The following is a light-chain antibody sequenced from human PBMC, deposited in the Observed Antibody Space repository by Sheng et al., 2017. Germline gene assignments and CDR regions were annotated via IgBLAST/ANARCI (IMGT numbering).Light chain of an antibody. CDR1: QGIANS. CDR2: GAS. CDR3: QQYFSTPYT. Sequence: DIQMTQSPSSLSASVGGRVTFTCRASQGIANSLTWYQQKPGKAPKLLLYGASKLESGVPSRFSGSGSGTDYTLTISSLQPEDFATYYCQQYFSTPYTFARGPSWRSN. V-gene: IGKV1-NL1*01. J-gene: IGKJ2*01.